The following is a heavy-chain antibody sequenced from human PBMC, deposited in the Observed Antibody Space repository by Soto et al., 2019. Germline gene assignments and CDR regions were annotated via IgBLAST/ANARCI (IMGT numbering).Heavy chain of an antibody. D-gene: IGHD1-20*01. J-gene: IGHJ5*02. CDR1: AGTFVNYA. Sequence: QVQLVQSGAAVKKPGSSVKVSCKASAGTFVNYAITWLRQAPGQGLELMGTSTPMFGTTYTAQKFNGRATCTADESTSTAFMELSGLRSQDTAVYYCARVALSGILLGGVASWGQGPLVTFSS. CDR2: STPMFGTT. CDR3: ARVALSGILLGGVAS. V-gene: IGHV1-69*18.